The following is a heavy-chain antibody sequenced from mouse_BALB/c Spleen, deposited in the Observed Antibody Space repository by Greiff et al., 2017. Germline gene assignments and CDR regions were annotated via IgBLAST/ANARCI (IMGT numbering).Heavy chain of an antibody. CDR2: IWRGGST. CDR1: GFSLTSYG. V-gene: IGHV2-4-1*01. D-gene: IGHD1-1*01. CDR3: ARNGDYGSSYPAY. J-gene: IGHJ3*01. Sequence: QVQLQQSGPGLVQPSQSLSITCTVSGFSLTSYGVHWVRQSPGKGLEWLGVIWRGGSTDYNAAFISRLSISKDNSKSQVFFKMNSLQADDTAIYYCARNGDYGSSYPAYWGQGTLVTVSA.